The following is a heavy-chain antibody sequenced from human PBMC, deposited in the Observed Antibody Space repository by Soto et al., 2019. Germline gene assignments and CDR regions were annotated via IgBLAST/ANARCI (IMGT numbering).Heavy chain of an antibody. V-gene: IGHV1-2*02. CDR3: ARDLLSYYDFWSGSNWFDP. CDR1: GYTFTGYY. D-gene: IGHD3-3*01. CDR2: INPNSGGT. Sequence: GASVKVSCKASGYTFTGYYMHWVRQAPGRGLEWMGWINPNSGGTNYAQKFQGRVTMTRDTSISTAYMELSRLRSDDTAVYYCARDLLSYYDFWSGSNWFDPWGQGTLVTVSS. J-gene: IGHJ5*02.